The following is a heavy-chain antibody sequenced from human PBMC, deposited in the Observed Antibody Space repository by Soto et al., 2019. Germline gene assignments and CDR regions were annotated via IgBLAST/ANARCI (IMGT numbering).Heavy chain of an antibody. Sequence: PGGSLRLSCAASGFTFSSYSMNWVRQAPGKGLEWVSYISSSSSTIYYADSVKGRFTISRDNAKNSLYLQMNSLRAEDTAVYYCAREPRMTTVTTSGRYYYYYMDVWGKGTTVTVSS. J-gene: IGHJ6*03. D-gene: IGHD4-4*01. V-gene: IGHV3-48*01. CDR1: GFTFSSYS. CDR3: AREPRMTTVTTSGRYYYYYMDV. CDR2: ISSSSSTI.